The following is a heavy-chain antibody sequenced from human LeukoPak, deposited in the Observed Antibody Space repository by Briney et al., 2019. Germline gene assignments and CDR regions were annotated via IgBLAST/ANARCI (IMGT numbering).Heavy chain of an antibody. V-gene: IGHV4-4*07. CDR1: GASISSYY. Sequence: PSEXLSLTCTVSGASISSYYWSWLRQPAGKGLEWIGRIYTSGSTNSNPSLKSRVTMSVDTSKNQFSLNLSSVTAADTAVYYCARDIGLRGYYYYMDVWGKGTTVTVSS. CDR3: ARDIGLRGYYYYMDV. CDR2: IYTSGST. J-gene: IGHJ6*03. D-gene: IGHD3-16*01.